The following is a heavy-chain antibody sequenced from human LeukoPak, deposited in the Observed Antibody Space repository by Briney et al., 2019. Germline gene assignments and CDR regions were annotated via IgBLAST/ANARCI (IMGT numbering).Heavy chain of an antibody. D-gene: IGHD3-3*01. V-gene: IGHV3-23*01. CDR2: IRGGAGSR. CDR3: ATHHRSTIFGVVNYYFYY. Sequence: PGASMRLSCAASGFIFSSWAMSWGQMARGGGLEWGFSIRGGAGSRYYAASEGRRSTISRDTSKNTLYLQMNSMRADDTALSYCATHHRSTIFGVVNYYFYYWGQGTLVTVSS. J-gene: IGHJ4*02. CDR1: GFIFSSWA.